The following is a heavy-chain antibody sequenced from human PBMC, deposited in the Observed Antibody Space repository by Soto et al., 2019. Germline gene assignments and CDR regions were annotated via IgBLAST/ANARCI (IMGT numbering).Heavy chain of an antibody. CDR1: GDSVSGNGAA. CDR3: ARELPYYVSTDSYLYX. Sequence: PLQTLSLTCAISGDSVSGNGAAWNWIRQSPSIGLECLGSTYYRSRWYNYYAVSLKSRITVTPDTSKNQLSLHLNSVTPEDTAVYHCARELPYYVSTDSYLYXWGQGALVTVSX. CDR2: TYYRSRWYN. J-gene: IGHJ4*02. V-gene: IGHV6-1*01. D-gene: IGHD3-16*01.